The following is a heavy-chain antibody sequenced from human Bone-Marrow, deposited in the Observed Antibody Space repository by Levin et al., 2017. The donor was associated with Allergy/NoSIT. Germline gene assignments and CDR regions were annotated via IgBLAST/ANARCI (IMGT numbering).Heavy chain of an antibody. CDR3: ARANFGEYTYTHYFDY. D-gene: IGHD5-18*01. CDR2: INPSGGNT. Sequence: GESLKISCKTSGYSFTGYYIHWVRQAPGQGLEWMGGINPSGGNTAYAQRFQGRITMTRDTSTNTVNMELRSLTSDDTAIYYCARANFGEYTYTHYFDYWGQGAQVTVSS. CDR1: GYSFTGYY. V-gene: IGHV1-46*01. J-gene: IGHJ4*02.